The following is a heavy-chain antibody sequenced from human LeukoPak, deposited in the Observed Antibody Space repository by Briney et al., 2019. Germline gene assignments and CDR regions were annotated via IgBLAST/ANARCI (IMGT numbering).Heavy chain of an antibody. Sequence: GGPLRLSCAASGFTFSSSAMTWVRQAPGKGLEWVSLISGSGGNTYYADSVKGRFTISRDNSKNTLYLQMNSLRAEDTAVYYCAKDIQCTYWGQGTLVTVSS. J-gene: IGHJ4*02. CDR1: GFTFSSSA. D-gene: IGHD2-21*01. CDR2: ISGSGGNT. V-gene: IGHV3-23*01. CDR3: AKDIQCTY.